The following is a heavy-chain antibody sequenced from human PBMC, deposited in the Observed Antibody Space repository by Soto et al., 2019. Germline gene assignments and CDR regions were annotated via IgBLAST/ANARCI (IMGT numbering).Heavy chain of an antibody. CDR2: INPNSGGT. J-gene: IGHJ3*02. CDR3: ARGGNYYDSSGFDAFDI. CDR1: GYTFTGYY. Sequence: ASVKVSCKASGYTFTGYYMHWVRQAPGQGLEWMGWINPNSGGTNYAQKFQGWVTMTRDTSISTAYMELSRLRSDDTAVYYCARGGNYYDSSGFDAFDIWGQGTMVTVS. V-gene: IGHV1-2*04. D-gene: IGHD3-22*01.